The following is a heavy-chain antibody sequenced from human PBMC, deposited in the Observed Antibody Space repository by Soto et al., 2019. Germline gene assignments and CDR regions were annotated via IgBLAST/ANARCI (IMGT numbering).Heavy chain of an antibody. J-gene: IGHJ4*02. CDR1: GFTFDDYA. V-gene: IGHV3-9*01. CDR3: AKEGIALYYFDY. D-gene: IGHD6-13*01. Sequence: EVQLVESGGGLVQPGRSLRLSCAASGFTFDDYAMHWVRQAPGKGLEWVSGISWNSGSIGYADSVKGRFTISRDNAKNSLYLQMNSLRAEDTALYYCAKEGIALYYFDYWGQGTLVTVSS. CDR2: ISWNSGSI.